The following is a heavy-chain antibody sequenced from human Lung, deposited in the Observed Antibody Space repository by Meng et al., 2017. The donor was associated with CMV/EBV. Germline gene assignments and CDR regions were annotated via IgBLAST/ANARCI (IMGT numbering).Heavy chain of an antibody. CDR1: GFIFSSYS. Sequence: GESLKISCAASGFIFSSYSMNWVRQAPGKGLEWVSSISISSGYKNYADSVKGRFTISRDNAKNSLYLQMNSLRAEDTAVYYCARVPYGDYPYWVQGTLVTVSS. J-gene: IGHJ4*02. D-gene: IGHD4-17*01. CDR2: ISISSGYK. CDR3: ARVPYGDYPY. V-gene: IGHV3-21*01.